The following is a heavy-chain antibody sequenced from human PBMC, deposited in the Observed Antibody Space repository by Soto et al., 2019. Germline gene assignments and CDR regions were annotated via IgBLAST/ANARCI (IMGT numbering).Heavy chain of an antibody. J-gene: IGHJ6*03. CDR1: GGSISSYY. V-gene: IGHV4-59*08. CDR2: IYYSGST. CDR3: ASLVVVAATQDYYYYMDV. Sequence: PSETLSLTCTVSGGSISSYYWSWIRQPPGKGLEWIGYIYYSGSTNYNPSLKSRVTISVDTSKNQFSLKLSSVTAADTAVYYCASLVVVAATQDYYYYMDVWGKGTTVTV. D-gene: IGHD2-15*01.